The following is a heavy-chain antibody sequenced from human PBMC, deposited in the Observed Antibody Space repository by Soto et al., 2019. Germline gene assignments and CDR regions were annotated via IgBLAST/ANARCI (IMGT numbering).Heavy chain of an antibody. D-gene: IGHD3-3*01. CDR2: ISSSSSTI. J-gene: IGHJ6*02. Sequence: EVQLVESGGGLVQPGGSLRLSCAASGFTFSSYSMNWVRQAPGKGLEWVSYISSSSSTIYYADSVKGRFTISRDNSKNSLYLQENSLRDDDTHVYYCERDGRVFWSGYRYQYGMDVWGQGNTVTVSS. CDR3: ERDGRVFWSGYRYQYGMDV. V-gene: IGHV3-48*02. CDR1: GFTFSSYS.